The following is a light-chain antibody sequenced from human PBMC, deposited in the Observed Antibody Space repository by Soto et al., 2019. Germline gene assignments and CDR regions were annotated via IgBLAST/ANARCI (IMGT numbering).Light chain of an antibody. CDR1: QNIDNY. CDR2: VAA. J-gene: IGKJ2*01. V-gene: IGKV1-39*01. Sequence: DIQMTQSPSSLSASLGDRVTITCRASQNIDNYLNWYQQEPGEAPQLLIYVAARLQSGVPSRFSGSGYGTEFTLIINSLEAEDFATYFCQQSFSSPRTFGQGTKVEIK. CDR3: QQSFSSPRT.